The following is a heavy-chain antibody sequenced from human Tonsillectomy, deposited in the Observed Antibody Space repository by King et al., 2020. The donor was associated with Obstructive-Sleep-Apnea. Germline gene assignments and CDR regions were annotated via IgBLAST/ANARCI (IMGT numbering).Heavy chain of an antibody. V-gene: IGHV3-23*04. J-gene: IGHJ4*02. Sequence: VQLVESGGGLVQPGGSLRLSCAASGFTFSSYAMSLVRQAPGKGLEGGSAISASGGNTYYADSVKGRFTISRDNSKNTLYLQMNSLRAEDTAVYYCAKATMFIMVRGVPDYWGQGTLLTVSS. CDR2: ISASGGNT. D-gene: IGHD3-10*01. CDR1: GFTFSSYA. CDR3: AKATMFIMVRGVPDY.